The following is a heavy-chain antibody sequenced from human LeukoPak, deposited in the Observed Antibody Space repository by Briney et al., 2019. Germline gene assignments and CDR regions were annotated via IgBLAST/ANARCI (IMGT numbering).Heavy chain of an antibody. Sequence: GASVKVSCKASGYTFTGYYIHWVRQAPGQGLEWMGWINPNINGTNYAQKFQGRVTMTGDRSISTAYMELSRLRSDDTAVYFCATWELHFDIWGQGTMVTVAS. CDR3: ATWELHFDI. CDR2: INPNINGT. CDR1: GYTFTGYY. J-gene: IGHJ3*02. D-gene: IGHD3-10*01. V-gene: IGHV1-2*02.